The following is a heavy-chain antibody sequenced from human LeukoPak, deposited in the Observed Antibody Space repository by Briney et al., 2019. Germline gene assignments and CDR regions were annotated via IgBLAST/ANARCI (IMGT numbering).Heavy chain of an antibody. J-gene: IGHJ3*02. CDR3: AREQRGGYAFDI. V-gene: IGHV1-46*01. Sequence: ASVKVSCKASGYTFTSYYMHWVRQAPGQGLEWMGIINPSGGSTSYAQKFQGRVTITADESTSTAYMELSSLRSEDTAVYYCAREQRGGYAFDIWGQGTMVTVSS. D-gene: IGHD6-25*01. CDR2: INPSGGST. CDR1: GYTFTSYY.